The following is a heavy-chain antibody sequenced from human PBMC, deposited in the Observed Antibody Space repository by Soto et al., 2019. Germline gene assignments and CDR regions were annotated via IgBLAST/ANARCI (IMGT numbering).Heavy chain of an antibody. D-gene: IGHD2-2*02. Sequence: GGSLRLSCAASGFTFSSYWMSWVHQAPGKGLEWVANIKQDGSEKYYVDSVKGRFTISRDNAKNSLYLQMNSLRAEDTAVYYCARERIVVPAAIDYYYGMDVWGQGTTVTVSS. CDR3: ARERIVVPAAIDYYYGMDV. CDR2: IKQDGSEK. V-gene: IGHV3-7*01. J-gene: IGHJ6*02. CDR1: GFTFSSYW.